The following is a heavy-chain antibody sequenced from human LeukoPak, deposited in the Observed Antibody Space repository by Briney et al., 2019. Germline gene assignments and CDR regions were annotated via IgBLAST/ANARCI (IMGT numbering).Heavy chain of an antibody. J-gene: IGHJ4*02. D-gene: IGHD4-17*01. V-gene: IGHV4-59*12. CDR3: ARADGDYDLFDY. Sequence: PSETLSLTCTVSGGAISTYYWSWIRQTPGMGLEWIGYIYYTGSTNYNPSLKSRVTISVDTSKNQFSLKLSSVTAADTAVYYCARADGDYDLFDYWGQGTLVTVSS. CDR1: GGAISTYY. CDR2: IYYTGST.